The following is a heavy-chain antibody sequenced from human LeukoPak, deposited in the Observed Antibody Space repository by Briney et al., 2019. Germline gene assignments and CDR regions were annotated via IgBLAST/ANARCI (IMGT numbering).Heavy chain of an antibody. CDR2: IYPGDSDT. Sequence: GESLKISCQGSGYSFSSYWIGWVRQMPGKGLEWMGVIYPGDSDTTYSPSFQGQVTISADKSIRTAYLQWNSLKASDTAIYYCVRHLSDITSCPNYWGPGTLITVAS. CDR1: GYSFSSYW. D-gene: IGHD2-2*01. CDR3: VRHLSDITSCPNY. V-gene: IGHV5-51*01. J-gene: IGHJ4*02.